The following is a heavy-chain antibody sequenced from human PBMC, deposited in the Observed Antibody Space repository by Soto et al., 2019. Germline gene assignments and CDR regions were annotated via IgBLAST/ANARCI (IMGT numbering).Heavy chain of an antibody. Sequence: QVQLVESGGGVVQPGRSLRLSCAASGFTFSSYAMHWVRQAPGKGLEWVAVMSYDGSNKYYADSVKGRFTISRDNSKNTLYLQMNRLKAGETAVYYCARDKTPYSSGLHNRHFGHRGPGTLVTVSS. CDR1: GFTFSSYA. D-gene: IGHD6-19*01. J-gene: IGHJ4*02. V-gene: IGHV3-30-3*01. CDR3: ARDKTPYSSGLHNRHFGH. CDR2: MSYDGSNK.